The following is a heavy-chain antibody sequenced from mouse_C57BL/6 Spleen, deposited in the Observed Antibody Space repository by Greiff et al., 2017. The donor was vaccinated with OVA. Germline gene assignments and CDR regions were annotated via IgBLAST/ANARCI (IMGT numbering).Heavy chain of an antibody. CDR3: ARSRDYYGSSFDY. CDR1: GYTFTSYW. D-gene: IGHD1-1*01. Sequence: VKLQQPGAELVRPGSSVKLSCKASGYTFTSYWMHWVKQRPIQGLEWIGNIDPSDSETHYNQKFKDKATLTVDKSSSTAYMQLSSLTSEDSAVYYCARSRDYYGSSFDYWGKGTTLTVSS. J-gene: IGHJ2*01. CDR2: IDPSDSET. V-gene: IGHV1-52*01.